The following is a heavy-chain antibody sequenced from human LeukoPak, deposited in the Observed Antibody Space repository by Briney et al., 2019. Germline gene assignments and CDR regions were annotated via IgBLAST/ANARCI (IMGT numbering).Heavy chain of an antibody. J-gene: IGHJ4*02. D-gene: IGHD1-26*01. CDR2: VPYSGST. CDR1: GGSISSGGYY. CDR3: ARTHSGSYYGLDY. V-gene: IGHV4-31*03. Sequence: PSETLSLTCSVSGGSISSGGYYWSWIRQHPGKGLEWIGYVPYSGSTFYNPSLKSRVTISVDTSKNQLSLKLSSVSAADTAVYYCARTHSGSYYGLDYWGQGTLVTVSS.